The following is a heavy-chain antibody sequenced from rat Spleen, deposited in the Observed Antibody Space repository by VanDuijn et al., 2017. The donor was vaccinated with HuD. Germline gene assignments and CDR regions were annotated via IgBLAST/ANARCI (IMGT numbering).Heavy chain of an antibody. CDR1: GFTFSDYN. CDR3: ARNSGYDYFDY. D-gene: IGHD4-3*01. Sequence: EVQLVESGGGLVQPGRSLKLSCAASGFTFSDYNMAWVRQAPKKGLERVATISYDGSSTYYRNSVKGRFTISRDNAKSTLYLQMDSLRSEDTATYYCARNSGYDYFDYWGQGVMVTVSS. J-gene: IGHJ2*01. CDR2: ISYDGSST. V-gene: IGHV5-7*01.